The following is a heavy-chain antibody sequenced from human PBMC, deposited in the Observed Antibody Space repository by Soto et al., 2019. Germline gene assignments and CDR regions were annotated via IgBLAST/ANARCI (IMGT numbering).Heavy chain of an antibody. Sequence: SETLSLTCAVYGGSFSGYYWSWIRQPPGKGLEWIGEINHSGSTNYNPSLKSRVTISVDTSKNQFSLKLSSVTAADTAVYYCARMGSGKFLYCSGGSCSVWFAPWGQGTLVTVSS. V-gene: IGHV4-34*01. D-gene: IGHD2-15*01. CDR2: INHSGST. J-gene: IGHJ5*02. CDR1: GGSFSGYY. CDR3: ARMGSGKFLYCSGGSCSVWFAP.